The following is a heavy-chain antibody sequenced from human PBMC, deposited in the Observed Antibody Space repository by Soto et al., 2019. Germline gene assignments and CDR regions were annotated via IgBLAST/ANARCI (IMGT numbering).Heavy chain of an antibody. D-gene: IGHD2-15*01. Sequence: QVQLQESGPGLVKPSETLSLICTVSGGSISRYYWSWIRQPPGKGLEWIGYISYSGSTNYNPSLKSRGAISVDTSKNQFSLNLSSVTAADMAVYYCAGDLVVLWGKGTTVTVSS. CDR3: AGDLVVL. CDR2: ISYSGST. J-gene: IGHJ6*04. V-gene: IGHV4-59*01. CDR1: GGSISRYY.